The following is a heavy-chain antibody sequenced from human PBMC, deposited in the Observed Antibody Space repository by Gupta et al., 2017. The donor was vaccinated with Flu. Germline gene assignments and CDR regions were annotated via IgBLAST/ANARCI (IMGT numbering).Heavy chain of an antibody. CDR2: IFYSGTS. D-gene: IGHD6-13*01. CDR3: ARLRPTRAGRSNWFDS. J-gene: IGHJ5*01. V-gene: IGHV4-39*01. CDR1: GDSMSSSSHF. Sequence: QLQLQESGPGLVKPSEILSLTCNVSGDSMSSSSHFWAWIRQPPGKGLEWIAMIFYSGTSHYHPSLRSRVTISIDTSNNQFSLKLNSVNAADTAVYFCARLRPTRAGRSNWFDSWGQGALVTVSS.